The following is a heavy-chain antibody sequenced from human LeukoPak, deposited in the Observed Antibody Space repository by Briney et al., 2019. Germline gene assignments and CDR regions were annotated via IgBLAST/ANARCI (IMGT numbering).Heavy chain of an antibody. D-gene: IGHD6-19*01. CDR1: EFTFTSYW. CDR2: ISGSGGST. V-gene: IGHV3-23*01. CDR3: AKGYSSGWDYDY. J-gene: IGHJ4*02. Sequence: GGSLRLSCAVSEFTFTSYWMNWVRQAPGKGLEWVSAISGSGGSTYYADSVKGRFTISRDNSKNTLYLQMNSLRAEDTAVYYCAKGYSSGWDYDYWGQGTLVTVSS.